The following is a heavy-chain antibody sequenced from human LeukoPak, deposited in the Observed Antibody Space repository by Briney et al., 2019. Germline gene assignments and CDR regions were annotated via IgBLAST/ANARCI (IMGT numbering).Heavy chain of an antibody. CDR1: GGTFSSYA. Sequence: ASVKVSCKASGGTFSSYAISWVRQAPGQGLEWMGGIIPIFGTANYAQKFQGRVTITADESTSTAYMELSSLRSEDTAVYYCARRITIFGVDRGAFDIWGQGTMVTVSS. J-gene: IGHJ3*02. D-gene: IGHD3-3*01. CDR2: IIPIFGTA. CDR3: ARRITIFGVDRGAFDI. V-gene: IGHV1-69*13.